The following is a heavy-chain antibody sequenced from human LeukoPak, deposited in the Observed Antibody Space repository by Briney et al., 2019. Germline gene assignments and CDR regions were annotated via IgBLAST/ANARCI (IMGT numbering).Heavy chain of an antibody. D-gene: IGHD2-8*02. CDR2: ISAYNGDT. CDR3: ARDTALTITPGGPDY. Sequence: ASVKVSCKASGYIFASYGISWVRQAPGQGLEWLGWISAYNGDTKYAQHLQGRVTLTTDTSTGTAYMELRSLTADDTALYYCARDTALTITPGGPDYWGRGTLITVSS. CDR1: GYIFASYG. V-gene: IGHV1-18*01. J-gene: IGHJ4*02.